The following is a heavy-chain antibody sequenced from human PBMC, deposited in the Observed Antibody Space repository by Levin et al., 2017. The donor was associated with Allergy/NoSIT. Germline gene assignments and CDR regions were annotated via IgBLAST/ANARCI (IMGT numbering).Heavy chain of an antibody. CDR2: IRSKAYSYAT. CDR3: TTNIAVATTRDY. V-gene: IGHV3-73*01. CDR1: GFTFSGSA. D-gene: IGHD6-19*01. J-gene: IGHJ4*02. Sequence: GGSLRLSCAASGFTFSGSAMHWVRQASGKGLEWVGRIRSKAYSYATAYAASVKGRFTISRDDSKNTAYLQMNSLKTEDTAVYYCTTNIAVATTRDYWGQGTLVTVSS.